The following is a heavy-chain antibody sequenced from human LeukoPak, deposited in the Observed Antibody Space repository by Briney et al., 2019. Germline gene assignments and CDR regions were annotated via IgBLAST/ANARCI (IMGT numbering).Heavy chain of an antibody. V-gene: IGHV3-15*01. D-gene: IGHD1-26*01. CDR3: TTGVGALDY. J-gene: IGHJ4*02. CDR1: GGSFSGYY. Sequence: ETLSLTCAVYGGSFSGYYWSWIRQPPGKGLEWVGRIKSKTDGGTTDYAAPVKGRFTISRDDSKNTLYLQMNSLKTEDTAVYYCTTGVGALDYWGQGTLVTVSS. CDR2: IKSKTDGGTT.